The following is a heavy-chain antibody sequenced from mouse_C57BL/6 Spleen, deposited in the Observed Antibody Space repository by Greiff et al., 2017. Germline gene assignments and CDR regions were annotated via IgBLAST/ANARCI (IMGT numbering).Heavy chain of an antibody. CDR1: GFTFSSYA. J-gene: IGHJ4*01. Sequence: EVQLVESGGGLVKPGGSLKLSCAASGFTFSSYAMSWVRQTPEKRLEWVATISDGGSYTYYPDNVKGRFTISRDNAKNNLYLQMSHLKSEDTAMYYCAREGGITTVEYYAMDYWGQGTSVTVSS. V-gene: IGHV5-4*01. CDR2: ISDGGSYT. D-gene: IGHD1-1*01. CDR3: AREGGITTVEYYAMDY.